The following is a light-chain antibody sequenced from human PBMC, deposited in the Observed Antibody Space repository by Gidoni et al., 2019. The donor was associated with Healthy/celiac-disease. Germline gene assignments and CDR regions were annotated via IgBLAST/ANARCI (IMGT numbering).Light chain of an antibody. Sequence: DIQMNQSPSSLSASVGDRVTITCRASQCISNYLAWFQQKPGNAPKSLIYAASSLQSGVPSKFSGSGSGTDFTLTISSLQPEDFATYYCQPPGFTFGPGTNVDIK. J-gene: IGKJ3*01. CDR3: QPPGFT. V-gene: IGKV1-16*02. CDR2: AAS. CDR1: QCISNY.